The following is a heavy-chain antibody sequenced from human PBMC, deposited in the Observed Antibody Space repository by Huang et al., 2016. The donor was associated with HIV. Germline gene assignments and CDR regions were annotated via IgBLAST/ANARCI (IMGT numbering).Heavy chain of an antibody. J-gene: IGHJ4*02. CDR2: ISPMFGTP. D-gene: IGHD4-17*01. CDR1: GGTFSKYA. Sequence: QVQLVQSGAEVKTPGSSVKVSCKASGGTFSKYAISWVRQAPGQGLEWMGGISPMFGTPNYARKFQGRVTITAEDSTSTTYVEVSSLRSEDTALYYCARGQLGSYGDYDVLYWGQGTLVTVSS. CDR3: ARGQLGSYGDYDVLY. V-gene: IGHV1-69*13.